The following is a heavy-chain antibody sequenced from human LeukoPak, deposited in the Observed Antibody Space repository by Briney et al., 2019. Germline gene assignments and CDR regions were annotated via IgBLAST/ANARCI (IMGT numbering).Heavy chain of an antibody. CDR2: FDPEDGET. V-gene: IGHV1-24*01. CDR1: GYTLTELS. CDR3: ATDRRVEVPAAADAFDI. Sequence: ASVKVSCKVSGYTLTELSMHWVRQAPGKGLEWMGGFDPEDGETIYAQKFQGRVTMTEDTSTDTAYMELSSLRSEDTAVYYCATDRRVEVPAAADAFDIWGQGTMVTVSS. J-gene: IGHJ3*02. D-gene: IGHD2-2*01.